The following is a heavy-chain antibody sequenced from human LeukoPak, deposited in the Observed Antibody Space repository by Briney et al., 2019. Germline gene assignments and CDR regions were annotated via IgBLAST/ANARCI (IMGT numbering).Heavy chain of an antibody. CDR3: ARQLVGSTTPDY. J-gene: IGHJ4*02. V-gene: IGHV4-34*01. CDR1: GGSFSNYY. CDR2: IKHRGNT. Sequence: SKTLSLTCAVYGGSFSNYYWCWIHQPPGKGLEWLGEIKHRGNTNYNPSLKSRVTISVDTSKNQFSLKLNSVTAADTAVYYCARQLVGSTTPDYWGQGILVTVSS. D-gene: IGHD1-26*01.